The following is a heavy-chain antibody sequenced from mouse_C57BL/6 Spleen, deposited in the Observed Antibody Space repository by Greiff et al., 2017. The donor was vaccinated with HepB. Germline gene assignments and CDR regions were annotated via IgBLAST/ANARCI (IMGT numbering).Heavy chain of an antibody. CDR2: IYPRSGNT. Sequence: QVQLQQSGAELARPGASVKLSCKASGYTFTSYGISWVKQRTGQGLEWIGEIYPRSGNTYYNEKFKGKATLTADKSSSTAYMELRSLTSEDSAVYFCARYYGYLYYFDYWGQGTTLTVSS. J-gene: IGHJ2*01. V-gene: IGHV1-81*01. CDR1: GYTFTSYG. D-gene: IGHD2-2*01. CDR3: ARYYGYLYYFDY.